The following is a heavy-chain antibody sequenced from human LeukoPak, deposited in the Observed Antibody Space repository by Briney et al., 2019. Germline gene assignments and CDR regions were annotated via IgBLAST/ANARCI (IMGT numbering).Heavy chain of an antibody. J-gene: IGHJ6*03. D-gene: IGHD3-9*01. V-gene: IGHV5-51*01. Sequence: GESLRISCKGSGYSFTSYWIGWVRQMPGKGLEWMGIIYPGDSDTRYSPSFQGQVTISADKSISTAYLQWSSLKASDTAMYYCARLQYYDILTGIMDVWGKGTTVTVSS. CDR2: IYPGDSDT. CDR3: ARLQYYDILTGIMDV. CDR1: GYSFTSYW.